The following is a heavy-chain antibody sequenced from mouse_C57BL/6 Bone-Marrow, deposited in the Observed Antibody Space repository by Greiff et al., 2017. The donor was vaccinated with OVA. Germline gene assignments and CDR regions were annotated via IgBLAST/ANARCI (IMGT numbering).Heavy chain of an antibody. J-gene: IGHJ1*03. CDR3: ARDDYLDV. V-gene: IGHV1-82*01. CDR1: GYAFSSSW. Sequence: QVQLQQSGPELVKPGASVKISCKASGYAFSSSWMNWVKRRPGKGLEWIGRIYPGDGDTNYNGKFKGKATLTADKSSSAAYMQLSSLTSEDSAVYFCARDDYLDVWGTGTTVTVSS. D-gene: IGHD2-3*01. CDR2: IYPGDGDT.